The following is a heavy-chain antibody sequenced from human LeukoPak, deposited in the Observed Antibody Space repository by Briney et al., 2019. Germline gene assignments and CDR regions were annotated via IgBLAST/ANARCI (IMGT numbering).Heavy chain of an antibody. V-gene: IGHV3-11*01. D-gene: IGHD3-3*01. Sequence: SGGSLRLSCAASGFTFSDYYMSWIRQAPGKGLEWVSYISSSGSTIYYADSVKGRFTISRDNSKNTLYLQMNSLRAEDTAVYYCAKGEAYDFWSGLFDYWGQGTLVTVSS. CDR1: GFTFSDYY. J-gene: IGHJ4*02. CDR2: ISSSGSTI. CDR3: AKGEAYDFWSGLFDY.